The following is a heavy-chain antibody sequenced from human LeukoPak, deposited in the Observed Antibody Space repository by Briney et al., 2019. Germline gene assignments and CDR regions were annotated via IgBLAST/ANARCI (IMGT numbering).Heavy chain of an antibody. CDR2: ISPGGGPT. Sequence: PGGSLRLSCAVSGFTFNTYGMSWVRQAPGKGLEWVSGISPGGGPTYYADSVKGRFTISRDDLKSTLYLQMKTLRAEDTAVYYCAKDGAWLRFDDWGQGILVTVSS. CDR1: GFTFNTYG. J-gene: IGHJ4*02. V-gene: IGHV3-23*01. D-gene: IGHD5-12*01. CDR3: AKDGAWLRFDD.